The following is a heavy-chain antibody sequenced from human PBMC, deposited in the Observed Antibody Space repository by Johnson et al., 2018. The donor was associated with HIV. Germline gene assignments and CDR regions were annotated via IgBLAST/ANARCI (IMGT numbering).Heavy chain of an antibody. J-gene: IGHJ3*02. CDR1: GFTYSNAW. CDR3: ARFGRGGSHAFDI. CDR2: VKSKTDGGTI. D-gene: IGHD5-24*01. V-gene: IGHV3-15*05. Sequence: VQLVESGGGSVKSGGSLRVSCAASGFTYSNAWMSWVRQAPGKGLEGVGRVKSKTDGGTIDYAAAVKGRFISSRDNAKNSLYLQMNSLRAEDTALYYCARFGRGGSHAFDIWGQGTMVTVSS.